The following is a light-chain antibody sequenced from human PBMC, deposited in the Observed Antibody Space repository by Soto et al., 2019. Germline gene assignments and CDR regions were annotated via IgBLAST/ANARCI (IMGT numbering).Light chain of an antibody. CDR3: QQYDSTVWT. V-gene: IGKV3-20*01. CDR2: AAS. CDR1: QTGDSRY. Sequence: EIVLTQSPGTLSLSPGETATLSCRASQTGDSRYLAWYQQKRGQAPRLLIYAASSRATGVPDRFSGGGSGPDFTLTIRRLEPEDFAVYYCQQYDSTVWTFGKGTKGEIK. J-gene: IGKJ1*01.